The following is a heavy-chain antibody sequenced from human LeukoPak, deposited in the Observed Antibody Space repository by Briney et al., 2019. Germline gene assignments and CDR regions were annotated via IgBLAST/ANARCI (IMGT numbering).Heavy chain of an antibody. CDR1: GGSISSYY. CDR2: IYYSGST. D-gene: IGHD4/OR15-4a*01. J-gene: IGHJ4*02. CDR3: ARRAGAYSHPYDY. V-gene: IGHV4-59*01. Sequence: SETLSLTCTVSGGSISSYYWSWIRQPPGKGLEWIGYIYYSGSTNYNPSLKSRVTISVDTSKNQFSLKLTSVTPADTAVYYCARRAGAYSHPYDYWGQGTLVTVSS.